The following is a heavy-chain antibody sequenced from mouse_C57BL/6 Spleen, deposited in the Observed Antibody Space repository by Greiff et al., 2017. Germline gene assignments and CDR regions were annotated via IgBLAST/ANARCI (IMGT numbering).Heavy chain of an antibody. J-gene: IGHJ4*01. D-gene: IGHD1-1*01. CDR2: IDPETGGT. CDR1: GYTFTDYE. Sequence: VQLQQSGAELARPGASVTLSCKASGYTFTDYEMHWVKQTPVQGLEWIGAIDPETGGTAYNQKFKGKAILTAEKSSSTAYMELRSLTSEDSAVYYCTRGGATRAMDYWGQGTSVTVSS. CDR3: TRGGATRAMDY. V-gene: IGHV1-15*01.